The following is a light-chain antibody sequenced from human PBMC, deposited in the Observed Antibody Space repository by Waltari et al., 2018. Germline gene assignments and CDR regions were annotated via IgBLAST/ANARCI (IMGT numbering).Light chain of an antibody. CDR3: QQYNNWS. J-gene: IGKJ2*01. V-gene: IGKV3-15*01. CDR2: GAS. Sequence: EIVMTQSPATLSVSPGERATLSCRASQSVSSNLACYQQKPGQAPRLLIYGASTRATGIPARFSGSGSGTEFTLTISSLQSEDFAVYYCQQYNNWSFGQGTKLEIK. CDR1: QSVSSN.